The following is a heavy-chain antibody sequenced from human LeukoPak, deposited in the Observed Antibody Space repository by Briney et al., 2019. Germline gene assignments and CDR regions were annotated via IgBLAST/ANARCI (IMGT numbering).Heavy chain of an antibody. CDR3: TRDGPRSSGYPDN. V-gene: IGHV4-31*11. D-gene: IGHD3-22*01. Sequence: SETLSLTCAVYGGSFSGYYWSWIRQHPGKGLEWIGYIYYSGSTYYNPSLKSRVTISVDTSKNQFSLKLSSVTAADTAVYYCTRDGPRSSGYPDNWGQGTLVTVSS. CDR1: GGSFSGYY. J-gene: IGHJ4*02. CDR2: IYYSGST.